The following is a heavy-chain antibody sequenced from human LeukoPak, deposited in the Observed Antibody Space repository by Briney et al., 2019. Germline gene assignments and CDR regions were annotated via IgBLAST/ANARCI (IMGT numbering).Heavy chain of an antibody. Sequence: GGSLRLSCAASGFTFSSSWMYWVRQAPGKGLVWVSRINSDESITTHADSVKGRFTISRDNAKNTLYLQMNSLRAEDTAVYYCARGLVPGFLDYWGQGTPVTVSS. CDR3: ARGLVPGFLDY. CDR2: INSDESIT. V-gene: IGHV3-74*01. J-gene: IGHJ4*02. CDR1: GFTFSSSW. D-gene: IGHD4-11*01.